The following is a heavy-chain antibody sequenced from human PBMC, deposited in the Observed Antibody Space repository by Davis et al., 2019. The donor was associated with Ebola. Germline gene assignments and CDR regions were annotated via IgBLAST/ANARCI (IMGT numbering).Heavy chain of an antibody. CDR3: ARDAFSLSRYDTEDH. Sequence: GGSLRLSCAASGFTFSSYSMNWVRQAPGKGLEWVSYISGSATSTFYADSLKGRFTISRDNARDSLYLQMDSLRVEDTAIYYCARDAFSLSRYDTEDHWGQGTLVTVSS. CDR2: ISGSATST. D-gene: IGHD3-9*01. V-gene: IGHV3-48*04. J-gene: IGHJ4*02. CDR1: GFTFSSYS.